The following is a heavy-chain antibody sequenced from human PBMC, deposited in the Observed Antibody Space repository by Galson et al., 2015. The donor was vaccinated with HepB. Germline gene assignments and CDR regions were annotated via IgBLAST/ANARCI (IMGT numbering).Heavy chain of an antibody. CDR1: GFTFSSYG. V-gene: IGHV3-53*01. CDR2: IYSGGST. Sequence: SLRLSCAASGFTFSSYGMHWVRQAPGKGLEWVSVIYSGGSTYYADSVKGRLTISRDNSKNTLYLQMNSLRAEDTAVYYCARGRGFDPWGQGTLVTVSS. J-gene: IGHJ5*02. CDR3: ARGRGFDP.